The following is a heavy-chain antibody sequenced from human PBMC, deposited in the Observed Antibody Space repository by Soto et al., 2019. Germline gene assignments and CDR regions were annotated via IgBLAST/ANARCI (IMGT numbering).Heavy chain of an antibody. CDR2: IYWDDDK. CDR1: GFSLSTSGVG. J-gene: IGHJ2*01. Sequence: QITLKESGPTLVKPTQTLTLTCTFSGFSLSTSGVGVGWIRQPPGKALEWLALIYWDDDKRYSPSLKSRLTITKDTSKNQVVLKMTNMDPVDTATYYCAHRLITMVRGVGFDLWGRGTLVTVSS. V-gene: IGHV2-5*02. D-gene: IGHD3-10*01. CDR3: AHRLITMVRGVGFDL.